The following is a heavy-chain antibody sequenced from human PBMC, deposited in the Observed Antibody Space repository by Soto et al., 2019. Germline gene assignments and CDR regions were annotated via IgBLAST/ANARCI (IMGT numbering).Heavy chain of an antibody. CDR3: ARGGYIAVAGTDTFAFDI. CDR1: GFTFSSYS. D-gene: IGHD6-19*01. CDR2: ISSSSSTI. Sequence: LRLSCAASGFTFSSYSMNWVRQAPGKGLEWVSYISSSSSTIYYADSVKGRFTISRDNAKNSLYLQMNSLRAEDTAVYYCARGGYIAVAGTDTFAFDIWGQGTMVTVSS. V-gene: IGHV3-48*01. J-gene: IGHJ3*02.